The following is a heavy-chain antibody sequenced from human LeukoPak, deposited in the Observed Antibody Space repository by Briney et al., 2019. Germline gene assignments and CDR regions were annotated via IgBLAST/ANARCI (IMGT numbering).Heavy chain of an antibody. Sequence: GGSLRLSCAASGFTFSDYNMNWVRQAPGRGLEWVAYISSGSSTIFSADSVKGRFTISRDNSKNTLYLQMNSLRAEDTAVYYCAKSGVVVVAATQHFDYWGQGTLVTVSS. V-gene: IGHV3-48*01. D-gene: IGHD2-15*01. CDR1: GFTFSDYN. CDR2: ISSGSSTI. J-gene: IGHJ4*02. CDR3: AKSGVVVVAATQHFDY.